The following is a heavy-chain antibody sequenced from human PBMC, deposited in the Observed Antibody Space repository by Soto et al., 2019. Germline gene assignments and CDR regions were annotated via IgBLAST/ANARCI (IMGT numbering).Heavy chain of an antibody. CDR2: MNPDSGNT. D-gene: IGHD2-15*01. V-gene: IGHV1-8*02. Sequence: ASVKVSCKASGYTFTSYYMHWVRQATGQGPEWMGWMNPDSGNTGYVQKFQGRVTMTRNTAISTAYMELSSLRSEDTAVYYCARWGGGSSVIFDYWGQGTLDIVSS. CDR3: ARWGGGSSVIFDY. CDR1: GYTFTSYY. J-gene: IGHJ4*02.